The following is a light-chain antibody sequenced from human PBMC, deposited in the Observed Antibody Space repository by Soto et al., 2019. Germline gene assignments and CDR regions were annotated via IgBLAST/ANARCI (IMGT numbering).Light chain of an antibody. V-gene: IGKV3-15*01. J-gene: IGKJ2*01. CDR3: QQYNNWPPKQGGSPKLMYT. Sequence: EIVMTQSPATLSVSPGERATLSCRASQSVSSNLAWYQQKPGQAPRLLIYGASTRATGIPARFSGSGSGTEFTLTIRSLQSEDFAVYYCQQYNNWPPKQGGSPKLMYTFGQGTKLEIK. CDR2: GAS. CDR1: QSVSSN.